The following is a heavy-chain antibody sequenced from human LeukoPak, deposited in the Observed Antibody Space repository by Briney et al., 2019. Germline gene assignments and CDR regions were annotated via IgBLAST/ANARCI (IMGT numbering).Heavy chain of an antibody. CDR3: ARTWSLIAARRWVNWFDP. CDR1: GGTFSSYA. V-gene: IGHV1-69*05. J-gene: IGHJ5*02. Sequence: GSSVKVSCKASGGTFSSYAISWVRQAPGQGLEWMGGIIPIFGTANYAQKFQGRVTITTDESTSTAYMELSSLRSEDTAVYYCARTWSLIAARRWVNWFDPWGQGTLVTVSS. D-gene: IGHD6-6*01. CDR2: IIPIFGTA.